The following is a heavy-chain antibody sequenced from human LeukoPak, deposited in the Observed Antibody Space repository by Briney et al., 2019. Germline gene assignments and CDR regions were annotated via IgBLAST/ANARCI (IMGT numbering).Heavy chain of an antibody. D-gene: IGHD3-22*01. CDR1: GGSISSSNW. V-gene: IGHV4-4*02. Sequence: SETLSLTCAVSGGSISSSNWWSWVRQPPGKGLEWIGEIYHSGSTNYNPSLKSRVTISVDKSKNQFSLKLSSVTAADTAVYYCARGRDYYDSSGYYYPDYWGQGTLVTVSS. J-gene: IGHJ4*02. CDR2: IYHSGST. CDR3: ARGRDYYDSSGYYYPDY.